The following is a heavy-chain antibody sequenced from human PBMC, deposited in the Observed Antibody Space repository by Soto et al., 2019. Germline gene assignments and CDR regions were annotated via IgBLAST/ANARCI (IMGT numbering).Heavy chain of an antibody. Sequence: PSETLSLTCTVSGGTISSWYWSWIRQPPGKGLEWIGYIYYSGSTNCNPSLKSRVTISVDTSKNQFSLKLSSVTAADPAVYYCARRYGSAIDYWGQGTLVTVSS. CDR3: ARRYGSAIDY. CDR1: GGTISSWY. D-gene: IGHD1-26*01. CDR2: IYYSGST. V-gene: IGHV4-59*08. J-gene: IGHJ4*02.